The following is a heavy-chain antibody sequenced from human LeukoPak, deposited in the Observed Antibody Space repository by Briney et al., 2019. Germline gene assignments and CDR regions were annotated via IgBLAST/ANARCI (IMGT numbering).Heavy chain of an antibody. CDR1: GGSISSYY. V-gene: IGHV4-59*01. CDR3: ARDRGYSYGLYYYYYYMDV. CDR2: IYYSGST. Sequence: SETLSLTCTVSGGSISSYYWSWIRQPPGKGLEWIGYIYYSGSTNYNPSLKRRVTISVDTSKNQFSLKLSSVTAADTAVYYCARDRGYSYGLYYYYYYMDVWGKGTTVTVSS. D-gene: IGHD5-18*01. J-gene: IGHJ6*03.